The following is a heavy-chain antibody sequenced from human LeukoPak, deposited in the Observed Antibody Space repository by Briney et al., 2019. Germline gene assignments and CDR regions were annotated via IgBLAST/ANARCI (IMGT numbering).Heavy chain of an antibody. CDR1: GFTFSVYA. Sequence: GGSLRLSCAASGFTFSVYAMSWVRQAPGKGLEWVSAISGSGGNTYYADSVKGRFTISRDNSKNSVYLQMKSLRAEVTSVYYCVRGGYYDSSGYLGVFDYWGQGTLVTVSS. CDR3: VRGGYYDSSGYLGVFDY. D-gene: IGHD3-22*01. CDR2: ISGSGGNT. J-gene: IGHJ4*02. V-gene: IGHV3-23*01.